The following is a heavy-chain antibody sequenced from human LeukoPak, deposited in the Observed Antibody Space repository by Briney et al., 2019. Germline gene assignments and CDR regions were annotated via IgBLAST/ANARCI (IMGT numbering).Heavy chain of an antibody. J-gene: IGHJ4*02. Sequence: SETLSLTCAVYGGSFSGYYWSWIRQPPGKGLEWIGEINHSGSTNYNPSLKSRVTISVDTSKNQFSLELSSVTAADTAVYYCARLTDYSNYVDYWGQGTLVTVSS. CDR1: GGSFSGYY. D-gene: IGHD4-11*01. V-gene: IGHV4-34*01. CDR3: ARLTDYSNYVDY. CDR2: INHSGST.